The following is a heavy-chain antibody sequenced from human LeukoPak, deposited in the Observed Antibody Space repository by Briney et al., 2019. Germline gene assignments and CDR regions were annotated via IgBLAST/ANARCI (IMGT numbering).Heavy chain of an antibody. CDR3: ARGYGGDLYYYYYMDV. CDR1: GGSISSGSYY. V-gene: IGHV4-61*02. CDR2: IYTSGST. J-gene: IGHJ6*03. Sequence: SETLSPTCTVSGGSISSGSYYWSWIRQPAGRGLEWIGRIYTSGSTNYNPSLKSRVTISVDTSKNQFSLKLSSVTAADTAVYYCARGYGGDLYYYYYMDVWGKGTTVTISS. D-gene: IGHD3-16*01.